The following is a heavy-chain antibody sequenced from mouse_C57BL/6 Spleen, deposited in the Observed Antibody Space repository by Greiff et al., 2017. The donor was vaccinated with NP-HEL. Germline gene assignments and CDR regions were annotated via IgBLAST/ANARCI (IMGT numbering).Heavy chain of an antibody. J-gene: IGHJ4*01. D-gene: IGHD2-3*01. Sequence: QVQLQQSGAELARPGASVKMSCKASGYTFTSYTMHWVKQRPGQGLEWIGYINPSSGYTKYNQKFKDKATLTADKSSSTAYMQLSSLTSEDSAVYYCARDDGRAMDYWGQRTSVTVSA. CDR1: GYTFTSYT. V-gene: IGHV1-4*01. CDR3: ARDDGRAMDY. CDR2: INPSSGYT.